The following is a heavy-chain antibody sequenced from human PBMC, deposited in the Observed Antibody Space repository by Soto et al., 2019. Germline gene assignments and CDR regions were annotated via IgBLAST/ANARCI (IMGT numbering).Heavy chain of an antibody. Sequence: LRLSCAASGITFSSYNMNWVRQAPGKGLEWISYISISSSTINYGDSVKGRFTISRDNAKNSLYLHMDSLRTEDTAVYYCAKGHYYDSPGAYSYPEYGGQGIWVTASS. D-gene: IGHD3-22*01. CDR2: ISISSSTI. CDR1: GITFSSYN. CDR3: AKGHYYDSPGAYSYPEY. J-gene: IGHJ4*02. V-gene: IGHV3-48*01.